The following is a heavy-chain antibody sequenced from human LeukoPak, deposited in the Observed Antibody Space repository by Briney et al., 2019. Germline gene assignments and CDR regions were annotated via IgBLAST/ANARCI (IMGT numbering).Heavy chain of an antibody. J-gene: IGHJ3*02. Sequence: SGTLSLTCAVSGGSISSGGYSWSWIRQPPGKGLEWIGYMYHSGSTYYNPSLKSRVTISVDRSKNQFSLKLSSVTAADTAVYYCSRYNYYDSSGPSDALDIWGQGTMVTVSS. D-gene: IGHD3-22*01. V-gene: IGHV4-30-2*01. CDR2: MYHSGST. CDR3: SRYNYYDSSGPSDALDI. CDR1: GGSISSGGYS.